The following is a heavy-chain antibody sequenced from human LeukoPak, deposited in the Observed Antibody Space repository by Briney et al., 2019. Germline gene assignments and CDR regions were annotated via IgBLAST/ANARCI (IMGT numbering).Heavy chain of an antibody. CDR1: GFTFSSYW. V-gene: IGHV3-21*01. D-gene: IGHD1-26*01. J-gene: IGHJ6*03. CDR2: ITSTGSYI. CDR3: AREPYSGTYSDYYYYYMDV. Sequence: GGSLRLSCAAPGFTFSSYWMSWVRQAPGKGLEWVSSITSTGSYIYYADSVKGRFTISRDNAKNSLFLQLNSLRAEDTAVYYCAREPYSGTYSDYYYYYMDVWGKGTTVTVSS.